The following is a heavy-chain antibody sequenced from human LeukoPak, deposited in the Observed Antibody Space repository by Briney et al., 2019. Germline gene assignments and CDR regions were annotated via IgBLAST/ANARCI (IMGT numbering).Heavy chain of an antibody. CDR1: GYTFTSYA. CDR3: VRDGYSYGSLKSFDY. J-gene: IGHJ4*02. Sequence: GASVNVSCKASGYTFTSYAIHWARQAPGQRLEWMGWINVANGNTKYSQKFQGRVTITRDTSASTAYMELSSLRSEDTAVYYCVRDGYSYGSLKSFDYWGQGTLVTVPS. V-gene: IGHV1-3*01. CDR2: INVANGNT. D-gene: IGHD5-18*01.